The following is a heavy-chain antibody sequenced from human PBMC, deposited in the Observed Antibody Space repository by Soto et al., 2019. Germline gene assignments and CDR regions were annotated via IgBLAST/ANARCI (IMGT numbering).Heavy chain of an antibody. V-gene: IGHV1-69*02. Sequence: QVQLVQSGAEVKKPGSSVKVSCKASGGTFSSYTISWVRQAPGQGLEWMGRIIPILGIANYAQKFQGRVTSTADKSTSTAYMELSSLRSEDTAVYYCASDRTMVSPPHDYWGQGTLVTVSS. J-gene: IGHJ4*02. CDR3: ASDRTMVSPPHDY. CDR1: GGTFSSYT. D-gene: IGHD3-10*01. CDR2: IIPILGIA.